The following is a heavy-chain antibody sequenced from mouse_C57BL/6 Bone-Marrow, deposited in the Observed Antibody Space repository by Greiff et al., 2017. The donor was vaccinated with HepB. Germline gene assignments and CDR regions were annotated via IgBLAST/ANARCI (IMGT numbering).Heavy chain of an antibody. Sequence: QVQLKESGPELVKPGASVKISCKASGYAFSSSWMNWVKQRPGKGLEWIGRIYPGDGDTNYNGKFKGKATLTADKSSSTAYMQLSSLTSEDSAVYFCARSYYGLWYFDVWGTGTTVTVSS. CDR1: GYAFSSSW. CDR3: ARSYYGLWYFDV. D-gene: IGHD1-1*01. J-gene: IGHJ1*03. CDR2: IYPGDGDT. V-gene: IGHV1-82*01.